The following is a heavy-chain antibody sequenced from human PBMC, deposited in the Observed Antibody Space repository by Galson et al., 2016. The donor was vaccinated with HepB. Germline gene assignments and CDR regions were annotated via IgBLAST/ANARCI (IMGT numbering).Heavy chain of an antibody. Sequence: TLSLTCTVSGGSISSGGYYWGWIRQVPGKGLEWIGYIYFSGTTYYNPSLKSRVTMSVDTSKNQFSLRLSSVTVADTAVYYCARDRSGYCSSFSCRETAYYYGMDVWGQGTTVTVSS. V-gene: IGHV4-31*03. CDR1: GGSISSGGYY. CDR2: IYFSGTT. J-gene: IGHJ6*02. D-gene: IGHD2-2*01. CDR3: ARDRSGYCSSFSCRETAYYYGMDV.